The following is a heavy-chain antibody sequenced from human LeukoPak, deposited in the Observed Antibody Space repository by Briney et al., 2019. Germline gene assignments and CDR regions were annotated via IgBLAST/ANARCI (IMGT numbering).Heavy chain of an antibody. CDR3: ARGKQQLGYDYFDY. J-gene: IGHJ4*02. CDR1: GGSISSGDYY. Sequence: SQTLSLTCTVSGGSISSGDYYWSWIRQPPGKGLEWIGYIYYSGSTYYNPSLKSRVTISVDTSKNQFSLKLSSVTVADTAVYYCARGKQQLGYDYFDYWGQGTLVTVSS. CDR2: IYYSGST. D-gene: IGHD6-13*01. V-gene: IGHV4-30-4*08.